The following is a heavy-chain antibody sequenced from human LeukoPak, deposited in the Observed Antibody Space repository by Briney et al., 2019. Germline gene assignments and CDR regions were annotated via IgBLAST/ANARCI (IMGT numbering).Heavy chain of an antibody. D-gene: IGHD1-26*01. CDR1: GFTFTSIA. CDR2: IRGTGDST. CDR3: AREIGGGLHYFHS. V-gene: IGHV3-23*01. Sequence: PGGSLRLSCAASGFTFTSIAMTWVRQAPGKGLEWVSTIRGTGDSTHYADSVKGRFTISRDNSQNTLYLQMNSLRAEDTAMYYCAREIGGGLHYFHSWGQGTPVTVSS. J-gene: IGHJ4*02.